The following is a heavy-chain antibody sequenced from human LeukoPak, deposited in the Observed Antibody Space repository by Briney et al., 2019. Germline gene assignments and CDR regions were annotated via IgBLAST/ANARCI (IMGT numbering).Heavy chain of an antibody. CDR3: ARVTHSYYGSGSYVMDV. J-gene: IGHJ6*03. CDR1: GGSISSYY. CDR2: IYTSGST. V-gene: IGHV4-4*08. Sequence: PSETLSLTCTVSGGSISSYYWSWIRQPPGKGLGWIGYIYTSGSTNYNPSLKSRVTISVDTSKNQFSLKLSSVTAADTAVYYCARVTHSYYGSGSYVMDVWGKGTTVTISS. D-gene: IGHD3-10*01.